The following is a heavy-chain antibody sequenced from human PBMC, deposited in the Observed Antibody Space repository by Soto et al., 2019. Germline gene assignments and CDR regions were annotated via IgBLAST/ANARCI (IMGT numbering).Heavy chain of an antibody. Sequence: EVQVLESGGGLVQPGGSLRLSCAASGFSFSTYAMSWVRQAPGKGLEWVSGISAGGESPFIADSVKGRFIISRDNAKDTLYLQMNSLTVEDTAIYYCVKHAEYQLVSWFDPWGQGTLVTVSS. CDR2: ISAGGESP. CDR1: GFSFSTYA. D-gene: IGHD6-6*01. J-gene: IGHJ5*02. CDR3: VKHAEYQLVSWFDP. V-gene: IGHV3-23*01.